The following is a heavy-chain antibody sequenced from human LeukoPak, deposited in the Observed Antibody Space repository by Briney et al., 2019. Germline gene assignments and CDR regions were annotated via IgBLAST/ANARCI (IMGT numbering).Heavy chain of an antibody. D-gene: IGHD4-17*01. CDR1: GFTFSNYA. CDR3: SKGTTVTPWSAFDI. J-gene: IGHJ3*02. V-gene: IGHV3-23*01. CDR2: ISGSGGST. Sequence: GGSLRLSCAASGFTFSNYAMIWVRQAPGKGLEWVSGISGSGGSTYYADSVKGRFTISRDNSKNMLYLQMNSLRAEDTAVYYCSKGTTVTPWSAFDIWGQGTMVTVSS.